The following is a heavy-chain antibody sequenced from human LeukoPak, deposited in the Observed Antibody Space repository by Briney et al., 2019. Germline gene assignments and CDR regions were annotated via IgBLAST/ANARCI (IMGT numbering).Heavy chain of an antibody. J-gene: IGHJ4*02. CDR2: IYPGDSDT. Sequence: PGESLKISCKGSGYSFTSYWIAWVRQMPGKGLEWMGIIYPGDSDTRYSPSFQGQVTISADKSISTAYLQWSSLKASDTAMYYCARAQRGPYYYGSGSYGDYWGQGTLVTVSS. D-gene: IGHD3-10*01. CDR1: GYSFTSYW. V-gene: IGHV5-51*01. CDR3: ARAQRGPYYYGSGSYGDY.